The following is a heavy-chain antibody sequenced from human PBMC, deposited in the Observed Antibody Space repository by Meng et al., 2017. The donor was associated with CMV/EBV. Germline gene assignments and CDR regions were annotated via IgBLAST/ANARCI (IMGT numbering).Heavy chain of an antibody. V-gene: IGHV3-33*06. CDR1: GFTFSSYG. J-gene: IGHJ6*02. CDR3: VKTGAYCSSTSCLSGMDV. D-gene: IGHD2-2*01. Sequence: GGSLRLSCAASGFTFSSYGMHWVRQAPGKGLEWVAVIWYDGSNKYYADSVKGRFTISRDNSKNTLYLQMNSLRAEDTAVYYCVKTGAYCSSTSCLSGMDVWGQGTTVTVSS. CDR2: IWYDGSNK.